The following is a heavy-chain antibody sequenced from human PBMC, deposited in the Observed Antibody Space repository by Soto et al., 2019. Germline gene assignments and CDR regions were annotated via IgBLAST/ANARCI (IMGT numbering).Heavy chain of an antibody. V-gene: IGHV4-4*02. D-gene: IGHD6-19*01. Sequence: QVQLQESGPGLVKPSGTLSLTCAVSGGSISSSNWWSWVRQPPGKGLEWIGEIYHSGSTNYNPSPKSRVTISVDKAKNQFSRKLSSVTAADTAVYYCARVYSSGWYDSYSYGMDVWGQGTTVTVSS. CDR3: ARVYSSGWYDSYSYGMDV. J-gene: IGHJ6*02. CDR2: IYHSGST. CDR1: GGSISSSNW.